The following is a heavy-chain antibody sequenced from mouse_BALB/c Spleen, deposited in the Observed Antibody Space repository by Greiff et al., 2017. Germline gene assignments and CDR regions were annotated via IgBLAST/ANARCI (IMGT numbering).Heavy chain of an antibody. CDR3: ARYWEGDFDY. D-gene: IGHD4-1*01. CDR1: GFTFSSFG. CDR2: ISSGSSTI. V-gene: IGHV5-17*02. J-gene: IGHJ2*01. Sequence: EVQGVESGGGLVQPGGSRKLSCAASGFTFSSFGMHWVRQAPEKGLEWVAYISSGSSTIYYADTVKGRFTISRDNPKNTLFLQMTSLRSEDTAMYYCARYWEGDFDYWGQGTTLTVSS.